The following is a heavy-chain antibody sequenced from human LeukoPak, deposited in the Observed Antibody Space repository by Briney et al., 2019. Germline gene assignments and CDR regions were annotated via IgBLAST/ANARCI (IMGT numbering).Heavy chain of an antibody. CDR1: GGSFSGYY. CDR2: TNHSGST. CDR3: ARSNSPPRDGYNYGWFDP. J-gene: IGHJ5*02. Sequence: SETLSLTCAVYGGSFSGYYWSWIRQPPGKGLEWIGETNHSGSTNYNPSLKSRVTISVDTSKNQFSLKLSSVTAADTAVYYCARSNSPPRDGYNYGWFDPWGQGTLVTVSS. D-gene: IGHD5-24*01. V-gene: IGHV4-34*01.